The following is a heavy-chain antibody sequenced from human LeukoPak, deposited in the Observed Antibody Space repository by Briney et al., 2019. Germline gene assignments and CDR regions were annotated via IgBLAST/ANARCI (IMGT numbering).Heavy chain of an antibody. D-gene: IGHD1-1*01. CDR3: SFGASGTRGVH. Sequence: GGSLRLSCAASGFTFSNAWMNWVRQAPGKGLEWVGRIKSKTDGGTTDYAGPVRGRFTISRDDSKSTLYLQMNSLKVEDAAVYYCSFGASGTRGVHWGQGTLVTVSS. J-gene: IGHJ4*02. V-gene: IGHV3-15*07. CDR2: IKSKTDGGTT. CDR1: GFTFSNAW.